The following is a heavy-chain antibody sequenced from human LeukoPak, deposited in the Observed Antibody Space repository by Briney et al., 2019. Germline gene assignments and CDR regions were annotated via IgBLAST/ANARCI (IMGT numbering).Heavy chain of an antibody. CDR3: ARVMAARSFCFDH. CDR1: LFTFGTYW. V-gene: IGHV3-7*01. Sequence: PGGSLRLSCAASLFTFGTYWMSWVRQAPGKGLEWVANINQDGSERYLADSLKGRFTVSRDNAKKSLYLEMKSLRAGDTAVYYCARVMAARSFCFDHWGQGTLVTVSS. CDR2: INQDGSER. D-gene: IGHD3-16*02. J-gene: IGHJ4*02.